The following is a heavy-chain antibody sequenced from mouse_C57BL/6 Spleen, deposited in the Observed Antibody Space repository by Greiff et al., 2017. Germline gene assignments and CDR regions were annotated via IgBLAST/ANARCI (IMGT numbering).Heavy chain of an antibody. CDR1: GYAFSSSW. V-gene: IGHV1-82*01. CDR2: IYPGDGDT. D-gene: IGHD1-1*01. CDR3: AIDYYYGSSYDWYFDV. Sequence: QVQLQQSGPELVKPGASVKISCKASGYAFSSSWMNWVKQRPGKGLEWIGRIYPGDGDTNYNGKFKGKATLTADKSSSTAYMQLSSLTSEDSAVYFCAIDYYYGSSYDWYFDVWGTGTTVTVSS. J-gene: IGHJ1*03.